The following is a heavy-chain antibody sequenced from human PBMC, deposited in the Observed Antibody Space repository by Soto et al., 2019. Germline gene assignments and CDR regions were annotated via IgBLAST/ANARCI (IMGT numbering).Heavy chain of an antibody. CDR3: ARAITIFGVVKYIDY. J-gene: IGHJ4*02. Sequence: GGSLRLSCAASGFTFSSYGMHWVRQAPGKGLEWVAVIWYDGSNKYYADSVKGRFTISRDNSKNTLYLQMNSLRAEDTAVYYCARAITIFGVVKYIDYWGQGTLVTVSS. CDR1: GFTFSSYG. CDR2: IWYDGSNK. D-gene: IGHD3-3*01. V-gene: IGHV3-33*01.